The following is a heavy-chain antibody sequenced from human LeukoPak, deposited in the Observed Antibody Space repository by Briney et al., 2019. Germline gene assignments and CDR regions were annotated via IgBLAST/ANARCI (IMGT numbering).Heavy chain of an antibody. CDR3: AKDSGYSSGWYGGY. V-gene: IGHV3-30*18. CDR1: GFTFSSYG. CDR2: ITYDGSNK. Sequence: GGSLRLSCAAPGFTFSSYGMHWVRQAPGKGLEWVAVITYDGSNKYYADSVKGRFTISRDNSKNTLYLQMNSLRAEDTAVYYCAKDSGYSSGWYGGYWGQGTLVTVSS. D-gene: IGHD6-19*01. J-gene: IGHJ4*02.